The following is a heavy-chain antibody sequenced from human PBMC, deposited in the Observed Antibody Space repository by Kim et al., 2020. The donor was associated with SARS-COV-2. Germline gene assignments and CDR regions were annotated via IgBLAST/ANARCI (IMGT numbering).Heavy chain of an antibody. CDR3: ANRPSGSQFRGAFDV. D-gene: IGHD1-26*01. J-gene: IGHJ3*01. V-gene: IGHV4-39*07. CDR1: GGSISSTSYY. Sequence: SETLSLTCTVSGGSISSTSYYWGWIRQPPGKGLEWIGSVYYSGSTYYNPSLKSRVTISVDTSKNQFSLKVNSVTAADTAVYYCANRPSGSQFRGAFDVWGHGTVVTVSS. CDR2: VYYSGST.